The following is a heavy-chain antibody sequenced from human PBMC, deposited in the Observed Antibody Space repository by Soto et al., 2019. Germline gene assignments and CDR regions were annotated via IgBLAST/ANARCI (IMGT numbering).Heavy chain of an antibody. J-gene: IGHJ4*02. D-gene: IGHD3-16*02. Sequence: ASVKVSCKASGYTFTSYGISWVRQAPGQGLEWMGWISAYNGNTNYAQKLQGRVTMTTDTSTSTAYMELRSLRSDDTAVYYCARAFLAPNYDYVWGSYRYILDYWGQGTLVTVSS. V-gene: IGHV1-18*01. CDR3: ARAFLAPNYDYVWGSYRYILDY. CDR2: ISAYNGNT. CDR1: GYTFTSYG.